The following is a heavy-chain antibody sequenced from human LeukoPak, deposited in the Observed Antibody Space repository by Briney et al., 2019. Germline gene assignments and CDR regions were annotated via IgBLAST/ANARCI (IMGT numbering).Heavy chain of an antibody. D-gene: IGHD3-22*01. CDR2: IYPDDSDT. V-gene: IGHV5-51*01. CDR3: ARHSKPYYYDSSGYYLFSHPDY. CDR1: GYSFTSYW. J-gene: IGHJ4*02. Sequence: GESLKISCKGSGYSFTSYWIGWVRRMPGKGLEWMGIIYPDDSDTRYSPSFQGQVTISADKSISTAYLQWSSLKASDTAMYYCARHSKPYYYDSSGYYLFSHPDYWGQGTLVTVSS.